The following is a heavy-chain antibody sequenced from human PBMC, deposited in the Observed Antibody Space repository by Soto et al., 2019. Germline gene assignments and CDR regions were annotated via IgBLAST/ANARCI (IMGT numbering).Heavy chain of an antibody. CDR1: GFSLSTPGVG. CDR2: IYWHDDK. Sequence: SGPTLVKPTQTLTLTCTCSGFSLSTPGVGVRWIRQPQGKALEWLAFIYWHDDKRYSPSLKSGLTITMDTSKYPVVATMTNMGPVDAATYFCSCRRGAAVGLYYIDYWGQGALVTVSS. D-gene: IGHD6-13*01. J-gene: IGHJ4*02. CDR3: SCRRGAAVGLYYIDY. V-gene: IGHV2-5*01.